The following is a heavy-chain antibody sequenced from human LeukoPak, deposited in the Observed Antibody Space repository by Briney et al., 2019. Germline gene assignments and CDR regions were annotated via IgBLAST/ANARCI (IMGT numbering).Heavy chain of an antibody. Sequence: PGRSLRLSCAASGFTFDDYAMHWVRQAPGKGLEWVSVISWNSGSIGYADSVKGRFTISRDNAKNSPYLQMNSLRAEDTALYYCAKDSRYDSSGSFDYWGQGTLVTVSS. CDR3: AKDSRYDSSGSFDY. D-gene: IGHD3-22*01. V-gene: IGHV3-9*01. CDR2: ISWNSGSI. J-gene: IGHJ4*02. CDR1: GFTFDDYA.